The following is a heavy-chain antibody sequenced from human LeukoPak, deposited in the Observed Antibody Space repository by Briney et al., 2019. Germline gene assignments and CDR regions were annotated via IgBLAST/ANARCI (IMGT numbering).Heavy chain of an antibody. CDR2: IYYSGST. D-gene: IGHD6-13*01. J-gene: IGHJ4*02. Sequence: SETLSLTRTVSGGSISSYYWSWIRQPPGKGLEWIGYIYYSGSTNYNPSLKSRVTISVDTSKNQFSLKLSSVTAADTAVYYCARGSRSSSWYRLDYWGQGTLVTVSS. CDR3: ARGSRSSSWYRLDY. V-gene: IGHV4-59*01. CDR1: GGSISSYY.